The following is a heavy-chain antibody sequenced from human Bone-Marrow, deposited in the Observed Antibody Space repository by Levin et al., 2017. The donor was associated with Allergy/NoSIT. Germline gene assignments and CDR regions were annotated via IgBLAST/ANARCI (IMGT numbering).Heavy chain of an antibody. D-gene: IGHD4-17*01. V-gene: IGHV5-51*01. CDR3: ARRHGDYDLRHFDS. J-gene: IGHJ4*02. CDR2: IYPGDSET. Sequence: GESLKISCEASGYYFSTYWIAWVRQMPGKGLEWMGIIYPGDSETIYSPSLQGQVSISVDKSINTAYLQWNSLKPSDTAIYYCARRHGDYDLRHFDSWGQGTLVIVSS. CDR1: GYYFSTYW.